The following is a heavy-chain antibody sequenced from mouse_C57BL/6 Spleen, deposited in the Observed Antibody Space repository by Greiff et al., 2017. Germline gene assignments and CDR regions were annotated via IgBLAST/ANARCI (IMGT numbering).Heavy chain of an antibody. CDR2: IWSGGST. J-gene: IGHJ1*03. CDR3: ARYPRRGYFDV. CDR1: GFSLTSYG. V-gene: IGHV2-2*01. Sequence: QVQLQQSGPGLVQPSQSLSITCTVSGFSLTSYGVHWVRQSPGKGLEWLGVIWSGGSTDYNAAFISRLSISKDNSKSQVFFKMNSLQADDTAIYYCARYPRRGYFDVWGTGTTVTVSS.